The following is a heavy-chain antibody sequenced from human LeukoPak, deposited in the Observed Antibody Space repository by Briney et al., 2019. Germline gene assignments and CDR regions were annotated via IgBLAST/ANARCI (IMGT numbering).Heavy chain of an antibody. D-gene: IGHD5-18*01. Sequence: GGSLRLSCAASGFTFSNYGMHWVRQAPDKGLEWVTFIQYDGNNKYYADSVKGRFTISRDNSKNTLYLQMNSLRPEDTAVYYCARGATAMVSFYCDYWGRGTLVTVSS. CDR1: GFTFSNYG. V-gene: IGHV3-30*02. CDR2: IQYDGNNK. J-gene: IGHJ4*02. CDR3: ARGATAMVSFYCDY.